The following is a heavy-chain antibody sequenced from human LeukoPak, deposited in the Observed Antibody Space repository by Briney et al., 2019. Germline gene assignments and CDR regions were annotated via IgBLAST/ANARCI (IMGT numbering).Heavy chain of an antibody. J-gene: IGHJ4*02. D-gene: IGHD3-22*01. V-gene: IGHV4-30-4*08. CDR3: ARSVGRGVYYDSSGYLDY. Sequence: SETLSLTCTVSGGSISSGDYYWSWIRQPPGKGLEWTGYIYYSGSTYYNPSLKSRVTISVDTSKNQFSLKLSSVTAADTAVYYCARSVGRGVYYDSSGYLDYWGQGTLVTVSS. CDR1: GGSISSGDYY. CDR2: IYYSGST.